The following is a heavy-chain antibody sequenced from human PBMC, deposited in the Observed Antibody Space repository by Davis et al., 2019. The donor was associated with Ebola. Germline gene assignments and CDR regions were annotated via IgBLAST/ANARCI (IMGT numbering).Heavy chain of an antibody. J-gene: IGHJ4*02. Sequence: PGGSLRLSCKGSGYSFTSYWIGWVRQIPGKGLEWMGIIYPGDSDTRYSPSFQGQVTISADKSISTAYLQWSSLKASDTAMYYCAAEAGAMAMDYWGQGTLVTVSS. D-gene: IGHD2-2*01. V-gene: IGHV5-51*01. CDR3: AAEAGAMAMDY. CDR2: IYPGDSDT. CDR1: GYSFTSYW.